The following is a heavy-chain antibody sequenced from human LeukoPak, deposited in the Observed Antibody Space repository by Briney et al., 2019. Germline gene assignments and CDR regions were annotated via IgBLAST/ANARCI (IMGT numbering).Heavy chain of an antibody. J-gene: IGHJ4*02. CDR3: AKSQRNYQQVVQRIDY. Sequence: GGSLRLSCTASRFTFSTYAMSWVRQAPGKGLEWVSSISGSGDTTYYTGSVKGRFTISRDNSKNALYLQMSSLRAEDTAVYYCAKSQRNYQQVVQRIDYWGQGTLVTVSS. D-gene: IGHD2-2*01. CDR1: RFTFSTYA. CDR2: ISGSGDTT. V-gene: IGHV3-23*01.